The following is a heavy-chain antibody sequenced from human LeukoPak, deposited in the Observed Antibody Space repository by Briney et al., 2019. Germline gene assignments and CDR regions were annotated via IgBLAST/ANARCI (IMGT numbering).Heavy chain of an antibody. CDR3: ARFLATWDRYYMDV. D-gene: IGHD1-26*01. CDR2: IGTAGDT. Sequence: GGSLRLSCAASGFTFSSYDMHWVRQATGKGLEWVSAIGTAGDTYYPGSVKGRFTISRDNAKNSESLQMNSLRAEDTAVYYCARFLATWDRYYMDVWGKGTTVSVSS. CDR1: GFTFSSYD. V-gene: IGHV3-13*01. J-gene: IGHJ6*03.